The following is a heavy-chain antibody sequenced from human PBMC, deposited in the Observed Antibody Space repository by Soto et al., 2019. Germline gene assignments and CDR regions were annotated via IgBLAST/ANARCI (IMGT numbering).Heavy chain of an antibody. Sequence: PGGSLRLSCAASGFTFSSYAMSWVRQAPGKGLEWVSAISGSGGSTYYADSVKGRFTISRDNSKNTLYLQMNSLRAEDTAVYYCAKDQIPPTRYFDWLPFWSIDYWGQGTLVTVSS. J-gene: IGHJ4*02. CDR2: ISGSGGST. CDR3: AKDQIPPTRYFDWLPFWSIDY. CDR1: GFTFSSYA. D-gene: IGHD3-9*01. V-gene: IGHV3-23*01.